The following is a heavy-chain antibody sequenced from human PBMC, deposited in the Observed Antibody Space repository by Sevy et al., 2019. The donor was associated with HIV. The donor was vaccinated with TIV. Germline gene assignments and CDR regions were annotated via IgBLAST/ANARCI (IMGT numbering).Heavy chain of an antibody. CDR3: ARDRDITFGGGDAFDI. V-gene: IGHV1-69*13. Sequence: ASVKVSCKASGGTFGTYTISWLPQAPGQGLEWMGGSIPMFGTSNYAQKLQGRVTISADASTNTAYMELSSLRSEDSAVYYCARDRDITFGGGDAFDIWGQWTMVTVSS. J-gene: IGHJ3*02. D-gene: IGHD3-16*01. CDR1: GGTFGTYT. CDR2: SIPMFGTS.